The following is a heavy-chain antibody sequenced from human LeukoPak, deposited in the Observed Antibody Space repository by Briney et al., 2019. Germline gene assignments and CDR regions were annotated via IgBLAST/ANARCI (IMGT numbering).Heavy chain of an antibody. CDR1: GYTFTSYY. CDR2: INTYTGNP. D-gene: IGHD7-27*01. CDR3: ARDLGRDLTILDY. V-gene: IGHV7-4-1*02. J-gene: IGHJ4*02. Sequence: GASVKVSCKASGYTFTSYYMHWVRQAPGQGLEWMGWINTYTGNPTYAQGFTGRFVFSLDTSVSTAYLQISSLKAEDTAVYYCARDLGRDLTILDYWGQGTLVTVSS.